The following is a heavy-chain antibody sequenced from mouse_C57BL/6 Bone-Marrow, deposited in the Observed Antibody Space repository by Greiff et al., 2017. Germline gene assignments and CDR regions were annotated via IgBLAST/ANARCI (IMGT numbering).Heavy chain of an antibody. D-gene: IGHD1-1*01. CDR2: IYPRDGST. J-gene: IGHJ2*01. CDR3: ARSGPVVGYYFDY. V-gene: IGHV1-85*01. CDR1: GYTFTSYD. Sequence: VQLQQSGPELVKPGASVKLSCKASGYTFTSYDINWVKQRPGQGLEWIGWIYPRDGSTKYNEKFKGKATFTVATSSSTAYMELHSLTSEDSAVYFCARSGPVVGYYFDYWGQGTTLTVSS.